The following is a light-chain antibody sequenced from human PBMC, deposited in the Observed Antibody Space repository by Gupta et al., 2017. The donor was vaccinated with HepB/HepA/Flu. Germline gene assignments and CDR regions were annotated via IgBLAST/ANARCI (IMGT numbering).Light chain of an antibody. Sequence: SYVLTQPPSVSVAPGKTARITCGGNNIGTKSVHWYQQKPGQAPVLVVYDDSDRPSGIPERFSGSNSGNTATLTISRVEVGDEADYYCQVWDSSSDHRVIFGGGTKLTVL. V-gene: IGLV3-21*03. CDR2: DDS. CDR1: NIGTKS. J-gene: IGLJ2*01. CDR3: QVWDSSSDHRVI.